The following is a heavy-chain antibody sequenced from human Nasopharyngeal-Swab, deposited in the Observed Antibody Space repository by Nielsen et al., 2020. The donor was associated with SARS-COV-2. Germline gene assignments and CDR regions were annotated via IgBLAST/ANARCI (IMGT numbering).Heavy chain of an antibody. Sequence: SQTLSLTCAVYGGSFSGYYWSWIRQPPGKGLEWIGEINHSGSTNYNPSLKSRVTISVDMSKNQFSLKLSSVTAADTAVYYCARTRYSYGFFTTGRGGYMDVWGKGTTVTVSS. CDR3: ARTRYSYGFFTTGRGGYMDV. D-gene: IGHD5-18*01. J-gene: IGHJ6*03. CDR2: INHSGST. CDR1: GGSFSGYY. V-gene: IGHV4-34*01.